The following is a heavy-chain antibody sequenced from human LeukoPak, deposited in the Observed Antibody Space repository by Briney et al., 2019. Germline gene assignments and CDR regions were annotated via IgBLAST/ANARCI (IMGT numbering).Heavy chain of an antibody. CDR3: ATGSKGLRFNYYFDY. Sequence: GASVKVSCKASGYTFISYYMHWVRQAPGQGLEWMGWINPNTGDTNFAQKFQGRVTMTRDTSIATAYLELSRLNSDDTAVYYCATGSKGLRFNYYFDYWGQGTLVTVSS. V-gene: IGHV1-2*02. CDR1: GYTFISYY. D-gene: IGHD5-12*01. J-gene: IGHJ4*02. CDR2: INPNTGDT.